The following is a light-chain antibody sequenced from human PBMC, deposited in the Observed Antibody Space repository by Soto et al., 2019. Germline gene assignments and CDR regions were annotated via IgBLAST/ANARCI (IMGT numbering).Light chain of an antibody. J-gene: IGKJ1*01. Sequence: IHMTQSPSSLFASVGDRVTLPXRSRLSVSTYLNWYQQQPGXPPKXXXYAXSSWHSGVPSRLSGSGSGTDFTLTISSLQPEDFANYYCQQSYSSTRTFGQVTKVDIK. CDR2: AXS. V-gene: IGKV1-39*01. CDR3: QQSYSSTRT. CDR1: LSVSTY.